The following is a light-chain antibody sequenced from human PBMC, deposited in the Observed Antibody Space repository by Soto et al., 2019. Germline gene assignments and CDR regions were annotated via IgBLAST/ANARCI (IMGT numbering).Light chain of an antibody. Sequence: QSALTQPASVSGSPGQSITISCTGTSSDVGGYNYVSWYQQHPGKAPKLMIYDVSNRPSGVSNRFSGSKSGNTASLTISGLQAEDEADYYCSSYTSRSSSTYVFGTGTKPTVL. J-gene: IGLJ1*01. CDR2: DVS. CDR3: SSYTSRSSSTYV. CDR1: SSDVGGYNY. V-gene: IGLV2-14*01.